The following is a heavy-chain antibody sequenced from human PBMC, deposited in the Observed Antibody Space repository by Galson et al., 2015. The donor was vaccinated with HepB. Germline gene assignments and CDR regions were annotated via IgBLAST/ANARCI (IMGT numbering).Heavy chain of an antibody. D-gene: IGHD7-27*01. CDR2: IYYTEST. J-gene: IGHJ4*02. CDR3: ARSPTNWGLVVLDYFDN. CDR1: GGSISTYY. V-gene: IGHV4-59*13. Sequence: SETLSLTCTVSGGSISTYYWSWVRQPPGKGLEWIGYIYYTESTHYNPSLKSRVTISVDTSKSQFSLKLTSVTAADTAMYYCARSPTNWGLVVLDYFDNWGQGTLVTVSS.